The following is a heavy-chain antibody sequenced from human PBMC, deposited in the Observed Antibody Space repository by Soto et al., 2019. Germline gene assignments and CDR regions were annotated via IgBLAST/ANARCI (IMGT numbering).Heavy chain of an antibody. J-gene: IGHJ6*02. Sequence: QVQLVQSGAEVKKPGSSVKVSCKASGGTFSSYAISWVRQAPGQGLEWMGGIIPIFGTANYAQKFQGRVTITADESTSTVYRELSSLRSEDTAVYYCAGGCSSTSCYSPDYYYGMDVWCQGTTVTVSS. CDR2: IIPIFGTA. D-gene: IGHD2-2*01. CDR1: GGTFSSYA. CDR3: AGGCSSTSCYSPDYYYGMDV. V-gene: IGHV1-69*01.